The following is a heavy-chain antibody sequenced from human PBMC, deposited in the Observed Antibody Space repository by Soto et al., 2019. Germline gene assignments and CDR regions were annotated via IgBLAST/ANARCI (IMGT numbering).Heavy chain of an antibody. CDR3: AGGSGWLIDY. J-gene: IGHJ4*02. V-gene: IGHV3-7*03. D-gene: IGHD6-19*01. Sequence: EVQLVESGGGLVQPGGSLRLSCEASGFSFSSYWMNWVRQAPGKGLEWVAIIKKDGSVKYYVDSVKGQFTISRDNAKNSLYLQMNGPRAEDTAVYYCAGGSGWLIDYWGRGTLVTVSS. CDR1: GFSFSSYW. CDR2: IKKDGSVK.